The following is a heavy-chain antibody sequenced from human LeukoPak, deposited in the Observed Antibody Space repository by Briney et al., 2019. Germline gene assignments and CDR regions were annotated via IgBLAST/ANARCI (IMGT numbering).Heavy chain of an antibody. D-gene: IGHD3-3*01. Sequence: GASVKVSCKASGYTFTSYYMHWVRQAPGQGLEWMGGFDPEDGETIYAQKFQGRVTMTEDTSTDTACMELSSLRSEDTAVYYCATASRVFGVVIYWGQGTLVTVSS. CDR2: FDPEDGET. J-gene: IGHJ4*02. CDR1: GYTFTSYY. CDR3: ATASRVFGVVIY. V-gene: IGHV1-24*01.